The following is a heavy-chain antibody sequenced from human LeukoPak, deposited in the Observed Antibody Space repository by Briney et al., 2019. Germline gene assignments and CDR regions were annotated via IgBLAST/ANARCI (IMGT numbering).Heavy chain of an antibody. D-gene: IGHD1-7*01. CDR1: GGSISSYY. V-gene: IGHV4-59*01. J-gene: IGHJ4*02. CDR3: ARTGTNVDYFDY. Sequence: PSETLSLTCTVSGGSISSYYWSWIRQPPGKGLEWIGYIYYSGSTNYNPSLKSRVTISVDTSKNQFSLKLSSVTAADTAVYYYARTGTNVDYFDYWGQGTLVTVSS. CDR2: IYYSGST.